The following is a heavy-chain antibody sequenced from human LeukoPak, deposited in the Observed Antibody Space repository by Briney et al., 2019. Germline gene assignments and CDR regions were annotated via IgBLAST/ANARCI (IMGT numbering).Heavy chain of an antibody. Sequence: PGGSLRLSCAASGYTFSSHGLTWVRQAPGNGLEWFPTINVAGDNPYYAETVKGRFTISRDNSKNTLYLQMHSLRAEDTAIYYCAKVSVCYGCYLDYWGQGTLVTVSS. D-gene: IGHD3-16*01. CDR2: INVAGDNP. J-gene: IGHJ4*02. V-gene: IGHV3-23*01. CDR3: AKVSVCYGCYLDY. CDR1: GYTFSSHG.